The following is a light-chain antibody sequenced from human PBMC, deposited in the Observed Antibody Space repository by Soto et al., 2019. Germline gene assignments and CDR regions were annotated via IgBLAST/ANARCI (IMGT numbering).Light chain of an antibody. Sequence: DIQMTQSPSTLSASVGDRVSITCRASQSVGNSLAWYQQRPGKAPKLLIFDASTLESGVPPKFSGSGSDTEFTFTISSLQPDDSATYYCQQYNTYGLTFGGGTKVDIK. CDR1: QSVGNS. CDR3: QQYNTYGLT. J-gene: IGKJ4*02. CDR2: DAS. V-gene: IGKV1-5*01.